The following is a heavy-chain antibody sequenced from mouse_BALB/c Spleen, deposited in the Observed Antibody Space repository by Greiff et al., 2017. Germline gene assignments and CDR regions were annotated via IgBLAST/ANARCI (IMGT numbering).Heavy chain of an antibody. Sequence: EVQLVESGGGLVKPGGSLKLSCAASGFAFSSYDMSWVRQSPEKRLEWVAEISSGGSYTYYPDTVTGRFTISRDNAKNTLYLEMSSLRSEDTAMYYCAILGRGFDYWGQGTTLTVSS. J-gene: IGHJ2*01. CDR3: AILGRGFDY. CDR2: ISSGGSYT. CDR1: GFAFSSYD. V-gene: IGHV5-9-4*01. D-gene: IGHD4-1*01.